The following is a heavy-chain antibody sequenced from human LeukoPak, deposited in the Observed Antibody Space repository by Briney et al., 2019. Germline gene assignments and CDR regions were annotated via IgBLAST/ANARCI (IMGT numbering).Heavy chain of an antibody. J-gene: IGHJ6*02. Sequence: SETLSLTCTVSGGSISNSYWSWVRQPPGKGLEWIGYTSYSGSTNYNPSLKSRVTMSVDTSKDQFCLRLISVTAADTAVYYCARTVSGDYYGMDVWGQGPTVTVSS. CDR3: ARTVSGDYYGMDV. V-gene: IGHV4-59*08. CDR1: GGSISNSY. D-gene: IGHD1-26*01. CDR2: TSYSGST.